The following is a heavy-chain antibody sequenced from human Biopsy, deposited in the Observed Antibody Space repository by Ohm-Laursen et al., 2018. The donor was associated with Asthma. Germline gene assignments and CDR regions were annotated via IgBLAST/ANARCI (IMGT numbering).Heavy chain of an antibody. V-gene: IGHV1-69*04. J-gene: IGHJ4*02. CDR3: ARSYDTDSYPVLVLDY. D-gene: IGHD3-22*01. CDR1: GGSFSNFA. CDR2: ILTKFDIT. Sequence: SSVKVSCKVSGGSFSNFAFSWVRQAPGHGLEWMGTILTKFDITSYAEKFQGRVTITADKSTSTTYMELSRLKSEDTAVYYCARSYDTDSYPVLVLDYWGQGTLVTVSS.